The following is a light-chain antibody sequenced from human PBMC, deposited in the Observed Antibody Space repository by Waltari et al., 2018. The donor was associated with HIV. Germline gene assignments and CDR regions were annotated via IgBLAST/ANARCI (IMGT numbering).Light chain of an antibody. CDR1: KLGDKY. V-gene: IGLV3-1*01. CDR3: QAWDSSAVV. Sequence: SYDLSQPPSVSVSPGQTASITCSGVKLGDKYVSWYQQYPGQSPVLVIYQDDRRPSGIPERFSGSNSGTTATLTIGGTQTMDEADYYCQAWDSSAVVFGRGTKLTVL. CDR2: QDD. J-gene: IGLJ3*02.